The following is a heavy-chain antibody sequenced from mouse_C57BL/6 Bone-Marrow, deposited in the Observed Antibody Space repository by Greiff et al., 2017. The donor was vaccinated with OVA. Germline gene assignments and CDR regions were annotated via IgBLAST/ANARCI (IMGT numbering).Heavy chain of an antibody. D-gene: IGHD1-1*01. CDR1: GYAFSSSW. Sequence: VKLMESGPELVKPGASVKISCKASGYAFSSSWMNWVKQRPGKGLEWIGRIYPGDGDTNYNGKFKGKATLTADKSSSTAYMQLSSLTSEDSAVYFCARSHYYGSSYGFAYWGQGTLVTVSA. V-gene: IGHV1-82*01. CDR3: ARSHYYGSSYGFAY. CDR2: IYPGDGDT. J-gene: IGHJ3*01.